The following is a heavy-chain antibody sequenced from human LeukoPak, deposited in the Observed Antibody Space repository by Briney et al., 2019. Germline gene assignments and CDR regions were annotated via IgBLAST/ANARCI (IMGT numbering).Heavy chain of an antibody. V-gene: IGHV3-23*01. CDR1: GFTLSSYA. J-gene: IGHJ5*02. Sequence: GGSLRLSCAASGFTLSSYAMSWVRQAPGKGLEWVSAISGSGGSTYYADSVKGRFTISRDNSKNTLYLQMNSLRAEDTAVYYCAKGRYYDSSGPFDPWGQGTLVTVSS. CDR2: ISGSGGST. D-gene: IGHD3-22*01. CDR3: AKGRYYDSSGPFDP.